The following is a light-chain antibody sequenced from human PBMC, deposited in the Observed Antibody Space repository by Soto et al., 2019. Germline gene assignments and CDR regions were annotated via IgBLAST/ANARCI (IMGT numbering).Light chain of an antibody. V-gene: IGLV2-14*01. Sequence: QSALTQPASVSGSPGQSITISCTGTSSNVGGYNYVSWYQQHPGKAPKLMIYEVSKRPSGVSNRFSGSKSGNTASLTISGLHAEDEADYYCSSYTRSSNYVFGTGTKLTVL. J-gene: IGLJ1*01. CDR2: EVS. CDR1: SSNVGGYNY. CDR3: SSYTRSSNYV.